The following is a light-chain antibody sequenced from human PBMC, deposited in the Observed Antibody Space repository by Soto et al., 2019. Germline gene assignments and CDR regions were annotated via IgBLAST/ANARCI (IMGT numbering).Light chain of an antibody. CDR2: DTS. Sequence: EIVLTQSPATLSLSPGERATLSSRASQSASISLGWYQQKPGQAPRLLIYDTSNRATGIPARFSGSGSGTDFTLTISSLDPEDFAVYYCQQRGSWPPTFGPGTKVDLK. V-gene: IGKV3-11*01. CDR1: QSASIS. CDR3: QQRGSWPPT. J-gene: IGKJ3*01.